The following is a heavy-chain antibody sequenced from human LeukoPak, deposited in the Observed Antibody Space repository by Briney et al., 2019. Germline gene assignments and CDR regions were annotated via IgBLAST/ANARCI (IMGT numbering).Heavy chain of an antibody. V-gene: IGHV4-38-2*01. CDR2: IYHSGST. Sequence: PSETLSLTCAVSGYSISSGYYWGWIRQPPGKGLEWIGSIYHSGSTYYNPSLKSRVTISVDTSKNQFSLKLSSVTAADTAVYYCARRLLNFGYWGQGTLVTVSS. CDR3: ARRLLNFGY. D-gene: IGHD2-15*01. J-gene: IGHJ4*02. CDR1: GYSISSGYY.